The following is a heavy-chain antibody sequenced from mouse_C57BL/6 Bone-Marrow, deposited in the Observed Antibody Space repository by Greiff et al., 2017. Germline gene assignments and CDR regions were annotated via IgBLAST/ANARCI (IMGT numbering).Heavy chain of an antibody. CDR1: GYTFTSYG. J-gene: IGHJ1*03. CDR2: IYPRSGNT. Sequence: QVQLQQSGAELARPGASVKLSCKASGYTFTSYGISWVKQRTGQGLEWIGEIYPRSGNTYYNEKFKGKATLTADKSSSTAYMELRSLTSEDSAVYFCARGVYYSNYGWYFDVWGTGTTVTVSS. V-gene: IGHV1-81*01. D-gene: IGHD2-5*01. CDR3: ARGVYYSNYGWYFDV.